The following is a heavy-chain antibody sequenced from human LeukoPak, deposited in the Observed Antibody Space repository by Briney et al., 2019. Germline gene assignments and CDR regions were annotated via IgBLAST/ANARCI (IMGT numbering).Heavy chain of an antibody. J-gene: IGHJ5*02. D-gene: IGHD2-8*01. CDR3: ARASFNVVFGNWFDP. CDR2: VYYSGST. CDR1: SGSIGSSSNY. Sequence: SETLSLTCTVSSGSIGSSSNYWGWIRQAPGKGLEWIGNVYYSGSTFYNPSLKNRVTISVNTSKNQFSLKLRSVTAADTAIYYCARASFNVVFGNWFDPWGQGTLVTVSS. V-gene: IGHV4-39*01.